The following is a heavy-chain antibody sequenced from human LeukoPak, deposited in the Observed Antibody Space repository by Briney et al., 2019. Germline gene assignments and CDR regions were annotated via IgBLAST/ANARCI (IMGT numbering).Heavy chain of an antibody. CDR1: GFXLSSYT. CDR2: IARCGSG. J-gene: IGHJ3*02. CDR3: ARDERYAFHI. Sequence: PGGSLRLSCAASGFXLSSYTVNWVRLAPAKGLEWVSYIARCGSGSYIDSVKGRFINSRDNAKNLLYLQMNSLRDEDTAVYYCARDERYAFHIWGQGTLVTVSS. V-gene: IGHV3-48*02.